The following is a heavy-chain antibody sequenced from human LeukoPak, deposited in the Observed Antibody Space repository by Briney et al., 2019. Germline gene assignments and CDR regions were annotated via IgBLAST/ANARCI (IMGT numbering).Heavy chain of an antibody. CDR1: GFTFSSDS. CDR3: ARDPLGYSYVTPDY. V-gene: IGHV3-21*01. D-gene: IGHD5-18*01. J-gene: IGHJ4*02. CDR2: ISSSSSYI. Sequence: AGTLRLSCTASGFTFSSDSMNWVRQAPGKGLDWVSSISSSSSYIYYADSAKGRFTISRDNAKNSLYLQMNSLRAADTAVYYSARDPLGYSYVTPDYWGQGTLVTVSS.